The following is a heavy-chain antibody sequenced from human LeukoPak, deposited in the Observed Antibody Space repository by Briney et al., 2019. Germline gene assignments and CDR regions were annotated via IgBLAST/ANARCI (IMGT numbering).Heavy chain of an antibody. D-gene: IGHD3-10*01. J-gene: IGHJ6*03. CDR2: INHSGST. CDR3: ARPSMVRRYGYYYYYMDV. V-gene: IGHV4-34*01. CDR1: GGSFSGYY. Sequence: SETLSLTCAVYGGSFSGYYWSWIRQPPGKGLEWIGEINHSGSTNYNPSLKSRVTISVDTSKNQFSLKLSSVTAADTAVYYCARPSMVRRYGYYYYYMDVWGKGTTVTISS.